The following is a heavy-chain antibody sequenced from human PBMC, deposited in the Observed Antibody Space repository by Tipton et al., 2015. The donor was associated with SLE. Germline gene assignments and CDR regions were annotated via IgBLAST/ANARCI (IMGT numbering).Heavy chain of an antibody. Sequence: QLVQSGAEVKKPGASVKVSCKASGYTFTSYGISWVRQAPGQGLEWMGWISAYNGNTNYAQKLQGRVTMTTDTSTSTAYMELRSLRSDDTAVYYCARDRIVAYCGGDCYPPFDYWGQGTLVNVSS. J-gene: IGHJ4*02. CDR3: ARDRIVAYCGGDCYPPFDY. D-gene: IGHD2-21*02. CDR2: ISAYNGNT. V-gene: IGHV1-18*04. CDR1: GYTFTSYG.